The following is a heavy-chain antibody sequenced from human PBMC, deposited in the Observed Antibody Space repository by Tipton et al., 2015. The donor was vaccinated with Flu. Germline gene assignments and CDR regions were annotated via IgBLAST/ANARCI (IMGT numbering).Heavy chain of an antibody. J-gene: IGHJ5*01. D-gene: IGHD3-22*01. V-gene: IGHV4-61*02. CDR3: ARDAAYYYASSSLFTDS. CDR1: GGSISSGSYY. CDR2: IYTTGIP. Sequence: TLSLTCTVSGGSISSGSYYWSWIRQPAGKGLEWIGRIYTTGIPNYNPPLRSRVTISIDTSKNQFSLKLSSVTAADTAVYYCARDAAYYYASSSLFTDSWGRGTLVTVSS.